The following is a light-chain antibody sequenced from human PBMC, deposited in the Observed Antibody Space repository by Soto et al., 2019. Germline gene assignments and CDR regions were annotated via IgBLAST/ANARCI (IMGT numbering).Light chain of an antibody. CDR3: LQYNSHPYT. CDR1: QNVNIW. Sequence: DIQVTQSPSTLSAYVGDTVIITCRASQNVNIWLAWYQQRPREAPKLLIYKTSSLESGVPSRFSGSGSGTEFTLTISSLEPDDFGTYFCLQYNSHPYTFGQGTKLEIK. V-gene: IGKV1-5*03. J-gene: IGKJ2*01. CDR2: KTS.